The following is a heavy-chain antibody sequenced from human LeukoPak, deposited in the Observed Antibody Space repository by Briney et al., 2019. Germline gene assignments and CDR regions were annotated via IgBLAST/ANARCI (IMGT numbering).Heavy chain of an antibody. V-gene: IGHV4-34*01. CDR1: GGSFSSYY. CDR2: INHRGGT. Sequence: SETLSLICAVYGGSFSSYYWSGIRQPPGKGLEWIGEINHRGGTNYNPSRKSRVAISVDTSKNQFSLKLSSVTAADTAVYYCARTGRYTSSCLLDYWGQGTLVTVSS. D-gene: IGHD6-13*01. CDR3: ARTGRYTSSCLLDY. J-gene: IGHJ4*02.